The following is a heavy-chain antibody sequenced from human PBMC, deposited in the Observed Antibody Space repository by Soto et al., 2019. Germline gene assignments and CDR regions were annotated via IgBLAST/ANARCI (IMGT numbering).Heavy chain of an antibody. D-gene: IGHD3-16*02. V-gene: IGHV1-18*01. CDR3: AKARYEYLWGNYRSTGNFDS. CDR1: GYTFNFYG. Sequence: GASVKVSCKASGYTFNFYGITWVRQAPGQGLEWMGWISGFNGNTNYAADLQGRVTMTTDTSTSTAYMELRVLRSDDTAVYYCAKARYEYLWGNYRSTGNFDSWGQGALVTVSS. CDR2: ISGFNGNT. J-gene: IGHJ4*02.